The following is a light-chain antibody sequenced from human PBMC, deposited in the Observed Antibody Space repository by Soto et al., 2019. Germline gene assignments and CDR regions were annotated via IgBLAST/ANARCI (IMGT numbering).Light chain of an antibody. Sequence: QSVLTQPPSVSAAPGQKVTISCSGSSSNIGNNYVSWYQQFPGTAPQLLIYDNNNRPSGIPDRFSGSRSGTSASLAITGLQAEDEADYYCQSYDSSRSASVFGTGTKVTVL. V-gene: IGLV1-51*01. CDR2: DNN. CDR1: SSNIGNNY. CDR3: QSYDSSRSASV. J-gene: IGLJ1*01.